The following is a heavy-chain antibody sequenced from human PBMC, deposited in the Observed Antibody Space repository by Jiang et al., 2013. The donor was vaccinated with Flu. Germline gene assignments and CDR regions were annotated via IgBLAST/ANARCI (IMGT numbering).Heavy chain of an antibody. Sequence: GAEVKKPGESLKISCKGSGYRFDKYWIGWVRQMPGRGLEWMGLVYPDDSDTTYNPSFQGHVTFSVDKSTSTAYLEWTSPKAADTAMYYCARLSGGTLDYWGQGALVTVSS. J-gene: IGHJ4*02. D-gene: IGHD1-14*01. V-gene: IGHV5-51*01. CDR3: ARLSGGTLDY. CDR1: GYRFDKYW. CDR2: VYPDDSDT.